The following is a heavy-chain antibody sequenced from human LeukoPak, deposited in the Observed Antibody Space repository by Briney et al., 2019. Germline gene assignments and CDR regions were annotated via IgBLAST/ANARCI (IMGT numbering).Heavy chain of an antibody. J-gene: IGHJ3*02. V-gene: IGHV1-24*01. Sequence: ASVKVSCKVSGYTLTELSMHWVRQAPGKGLEWMGGFDPEDGETIYAQKFQGRVTMTEDTSTDTAYMELSSLRSEDTAVYYCATFPSIKGAFGIWGQGTMVTVSS. CDR1: GYTLTELS. CDR2: FDPEDGET. CDR3: ATFPSIKGAFGI. D-gene: IGHD2/OR15-2a*01.